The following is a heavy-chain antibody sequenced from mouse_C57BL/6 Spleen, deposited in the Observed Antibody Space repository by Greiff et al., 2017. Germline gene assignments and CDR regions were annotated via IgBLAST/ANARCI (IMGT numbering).Heavy chain of an antibody. CDR2: ISSGSSTI. J-gene: IGHJ3*01. Sequence: EVQRVESGGGLVKPGGSLKLSCAASGFTFSDYGMHWVRQAPEKGLEWVAYISSGSSTIYYADTVKGRFTISRDNAKNTLFLQMTSLRSEDTAMYYCAREGLYGSSYEFAYWGQGTLVTVSA. D-gene: IGHD1-1*01. CDR1: GFTFSDYG. CDR3: AREGLYGSSYEFAY. V-gene: IGHV5-17*01.